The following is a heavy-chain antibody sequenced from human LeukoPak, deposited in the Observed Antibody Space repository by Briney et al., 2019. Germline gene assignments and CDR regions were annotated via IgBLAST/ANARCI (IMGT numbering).Heavy chain of an antibody. J-gene: IGHJ4*02. V-gene: IGHV4-34*01. Sequence: SETLSLTCAVYGGSFSGYYWSWIRQPPGKGLEWIGEINHSGSTNYNPSLKSRVTISVDTSKNQFSLKLSSVTAADTAVYYCARGHKDMVRGVIKYYLDYWGQGTLVTDS. D-gene: IGHD3-10*01. CDR1: GGSFSGYY. CDR2: INHSGST. CDR3: ARGHKDMVRGVIKYYLDY.